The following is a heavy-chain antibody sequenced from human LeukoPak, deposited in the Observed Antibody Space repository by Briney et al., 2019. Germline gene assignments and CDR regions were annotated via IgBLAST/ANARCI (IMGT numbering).Heavy chain of an antibody. CDR1: GESFSGYY. CDR2: INHSGST. D-gene: IGHD5-12*01. J-gene: IGHJ4*02. V-gene: IGHV4-34*01. Sequence: PSETLSLTXAVSGESFSGYYWSWIRQPPGKGLEWIGEINHSGSTNYNPSLKSRVTISLDTSNNQFSLRLSSLTAADTAVYYCARGLRKWLRDPFNYWGQGTLVTVSS. CDR3: ARGLRKWLRDPFNY.